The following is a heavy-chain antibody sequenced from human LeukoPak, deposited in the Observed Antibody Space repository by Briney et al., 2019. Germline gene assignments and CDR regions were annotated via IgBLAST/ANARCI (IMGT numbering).Heavy chain of an antibody. J-gene: IGHJ3*02. CDR2: IRGSGGNT. CDR1: GFTFSSYG. Sequence: GGSLRLSCTASGFTFSSYGMHWVRQAPGKGLEWVSAIRGSGGNTLYADSVKGRFTISRDNSKNTLYLQMNSLRAEDTAVYYCAKDPNGDYFGAFDSWGQGTMVTVSS. D-gene: IGHD4-17*01. CDR3: AKDPNGDYFGAFDS. V-gene: IGHV3-23*01.